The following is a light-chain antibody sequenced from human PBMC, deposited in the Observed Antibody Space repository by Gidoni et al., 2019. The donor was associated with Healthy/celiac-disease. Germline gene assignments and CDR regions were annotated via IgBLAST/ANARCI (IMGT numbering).Light chain of an antibody. J-gene: IGLJ3*02. Sequence: QSVLTQPPSVSGAPGPRVTISCTGSSSNIGAGYDVRWYQQLPGTAPKLLVYGNGNRPSGVPDRFYGSKSGTSASLAITGLQAEDEADYYCQSYDSSLSGCVFGGGTKLTVL. CDR3: QSYDSSLSGCV. V-gene: IGLV1-40*01. CDR2: GNG. CDR1: SSNIGAGYD.